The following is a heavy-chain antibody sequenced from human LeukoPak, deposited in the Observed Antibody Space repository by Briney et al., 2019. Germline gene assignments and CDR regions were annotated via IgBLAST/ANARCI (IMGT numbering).Heavy chain of an antibody. Sequence: ASVTLTCTASGNMFTGYYMHWVRQAPGQGLEWMGWINPNRGGTNYAQKFQGRVTMTRDTSISTAYMRLSGLRYDDTAVYYCTRLGSSDIWGHGTMVTVSS. D-gene: IGHD3-16*01. V-gene: IGHV1-2*02. CDR3: TRLGSSDI. CDR1: GNMFTGYY. CDR2: INPNRGGT. J-gene: IGHJ3*02.